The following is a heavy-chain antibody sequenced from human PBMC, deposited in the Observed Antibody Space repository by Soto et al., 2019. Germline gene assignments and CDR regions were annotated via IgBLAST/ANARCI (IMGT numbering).Heavy chain of an antibody. V-gene: IGHV3-15*07. CDR3: ATDRSAYKLQLRYNWFDP. CDR1: GFTLSTAW. D-gene: IGHD1-7*01. J-gene: IGHJ5*02. Sequence: EAQLVESGGGLVEPGGSLRLSCAAFGFTLSTAWMHWVRQAPGRGLEWVGRIKSKTAGGTTDYAAPVRGRFSISRDDSKNMLYLDMNGLKTEDTAVYFCATDRSAYKLQLRYNWFDPWGQGTLVTVSS. CDR2: IKSKTAGGTT.